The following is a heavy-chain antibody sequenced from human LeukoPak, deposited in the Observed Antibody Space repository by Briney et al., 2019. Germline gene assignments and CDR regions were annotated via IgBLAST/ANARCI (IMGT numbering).Heavy chain of an antibody. V-gene: IGHV3-7*01. CDR1: GFTFSNFW. Sequence: GWSLRLSCAASGFTFSNFWMTWVRQAPGKGLEWVANIQQDGSEKNYVDSVRGRFTISRDNAKNSLYLQMNSLRAEDTAVYYCARDPYCGGDCASRMDVWGQGTTVTVSS. CDR2: IQQDGSEK. D-gene: IGHD2-21*02. J-gene: IGHJ6*02. CDR3: ARDPYCGGDCASRMDV.